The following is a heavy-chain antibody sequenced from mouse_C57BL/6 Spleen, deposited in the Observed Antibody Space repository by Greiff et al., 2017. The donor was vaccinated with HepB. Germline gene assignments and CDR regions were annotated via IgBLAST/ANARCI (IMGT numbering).Heavy chain of an antibody. V-gene: IGHV5-4*01. CDR2: ISDGGSYT. CDR3: ARGRGYDRYAMDY. D-gene: IGHD2-2*01. CDR1: GFTFSSYA. Sequence: EVQLVESGGGLVKPGGSLKLSCAASGFTFSSYAMSWVRQTPEKRLEWVATISDGGSYTYYPDNVKGRFTISRDNAKNNLYLQMSHLKSEDTAMYYCARGRGYDRYAMDYWGQGTSVTVSS. J-gene: IGHJ4*01.